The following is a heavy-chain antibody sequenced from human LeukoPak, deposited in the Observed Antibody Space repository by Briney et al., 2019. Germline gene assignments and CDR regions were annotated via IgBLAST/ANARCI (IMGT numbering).Heavy chain of an antibody. V-gene: IGHV3-23*01. CDR2: ISGSGDTT. Sequence: TGGSLRLSCAASGFTFSSYAMSWVRDAPGGGLEWVSAISGSGDTTYHADSVKGRFTISRDNSENRLSLQMDSLRAKDTAVYFCAKDTTAWWYHRAYMDVWGKGTTVTVSS. D-gene: IGHD2-15*01. CDR1: GFTFSSYA. CDR3: AKDTTAWWYHRAYMDV. J-gene: IGHJ6*03.